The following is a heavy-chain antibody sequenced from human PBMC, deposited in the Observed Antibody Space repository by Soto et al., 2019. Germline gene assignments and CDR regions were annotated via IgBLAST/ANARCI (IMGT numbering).Heavy chain of an antibody. D-gene: IGHD3-22*01. J-gene: IGHJ5*02. CDR1: GYTFTSYG. CDR2: INPSGGST. V-gene: IGHV1-46*01. Sequence: ASVKVSCKASGYTFTSYGISWVRQAPGQGLEWMGIINPSGGSTSYAQKFQGRVTMTRDTSTSTVYMELSSLRSEDTAVYYCARGTYYYDSDNWFDPWGQGTLVPVSS. CDR3: ARGTYYYDSDNWFDP.